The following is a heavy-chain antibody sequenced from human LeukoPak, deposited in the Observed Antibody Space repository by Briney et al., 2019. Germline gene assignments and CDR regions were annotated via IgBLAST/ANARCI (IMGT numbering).Heavy chain of an antibody. J-gene: IGHJ5*02. CDR2: IYYSGST. CDR1: GGSISSYY. Sequence: SETLSLTCTVSGGSISSYYWSWLRQPPGKGLEWIGYIYYSGSTNYNPSLKSRVTISVDTSKNQFSLKLSSVTAADTAVYYCARGALVVAATSWFDPWGQGTLVTVSS. D-gene: IGHD2-15*01. CDR3: ARGALVVAATSWFDP. V-gene: IGHV4-59*08.